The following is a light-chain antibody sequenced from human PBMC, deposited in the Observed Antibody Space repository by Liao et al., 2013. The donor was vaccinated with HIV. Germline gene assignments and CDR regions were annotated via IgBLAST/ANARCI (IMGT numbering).Light chain of an antibody. Sequence: SYELTQPPSVSVSPGQTASIPCSGDKLGDKYACWYQQKPGQSPVLVIYQDTKRPSGMPERFSGSNSGNTATLTISGTQAMDEADYYCQAWDSTTGDVVFGGGTKLTVL. CDR2: QDT. V-gene: IGLV3-1*01. CDR3: QAWDSTTGDVV. J-gene: IGLJ2*01. CDR1: KLGDKY.